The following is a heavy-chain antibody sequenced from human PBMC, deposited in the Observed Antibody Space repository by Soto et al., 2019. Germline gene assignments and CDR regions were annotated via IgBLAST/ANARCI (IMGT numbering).Heavy chain of an antibody. CDR3: ARQGKQLVPRDYYYYYGMDV. CDR1: GYTFTSYG. D-gene: IGHD6-6*01. Sequence: ASVKVSCKASGYTFTSYGISWVRQAPGQGLEWMGWISAYNGNTNYAQKLQGRVTMTTDTSTSTAYMELRSLRSDDTAMYYCARQGKQLVPRDYYYYYGMDVWGQGTTVTVSS. J-gene: IGHJ6*02. V-gene: IGHV1-18*04. CDR2: ISAYNGNT.